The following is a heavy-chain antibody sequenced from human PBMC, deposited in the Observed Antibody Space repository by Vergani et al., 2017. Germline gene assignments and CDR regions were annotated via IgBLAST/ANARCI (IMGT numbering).Heavy chain of an antibody. CDR2: IYPADSDT. J-gene: IGHJ4*02. V-gene: IGHV5-51*01. CDR3: ARHTTYTDS. CDR1: EYSFGNYW. D-gene: IGHD1-1*01. Sequence: EVELVQSGPEMRKPGESLKISCKGSEYSFGNYWIGWVRQLPGKGLDWMGIIYPADSDTRYSPSFQGQVTISADKSISPAFLPWDSLKASDTALYYCARHTTYTDSWGQGTLVTVSS.